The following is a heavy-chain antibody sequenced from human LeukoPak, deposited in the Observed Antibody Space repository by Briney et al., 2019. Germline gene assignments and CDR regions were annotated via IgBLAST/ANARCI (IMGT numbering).Heavy chain of an antibody. D-gene: IGHD3-22*01. CDR1: GFTFSSYA. J-gene: IGHJ4*02. CDR3: ARKTAGYYYDSSGYSDY. CDR2: ISGSGGST. Sequence: GGSLRLSCAASGFTFSSYAMSWVRQAPGKGLEWVSAISGSGGSTYYADSVKGRFTISRDNSKNTLYLQMNSLRAEDTAVYYCARKTAGYYYDSSGYSDYWGQGTLVTVSS. V-gene: IGHV3-23*01.